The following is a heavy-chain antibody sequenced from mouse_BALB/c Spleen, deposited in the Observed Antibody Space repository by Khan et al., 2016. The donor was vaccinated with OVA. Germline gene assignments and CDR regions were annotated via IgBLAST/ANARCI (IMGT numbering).Heavy chain of an antibody. V-gene: IGHV5-9-3*01. CDR3: ARAPYGNFAY. J-gene: IGHJ3*01. Sequence: EVELVVLGGRLVKPGGSLKLSCAVFGFTFSTFAMSWVRQTPEKRLEWVATISSDGDYTFYPDIVTGRFTIFRSNAQNTLYLQMSSQMSEDTAMDYCARAPYGNFAYWGQGTMVTVSA. CDR1: GFTFSTFA. D-gene: IGHD2-1*01. CDR2: ISSDGDYT.